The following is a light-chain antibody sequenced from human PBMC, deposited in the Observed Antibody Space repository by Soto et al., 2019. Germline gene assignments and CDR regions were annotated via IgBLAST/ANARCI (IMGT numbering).Light chain of an antibody. CDR2: DAS. Sequence: EIVLTQSPATLSLSPGDRATLSCRASQSVSSYLAGYQQKPGQAHRLLIYDASNRATGIPARFSGSGSGTDFTLTISSLEPEDFAVYYCQQRSNWPPYTFGQGTKLEIK. J-gene: IGKJ2*01. CDR3: QQRSNWPPYT. CDR1: QSVSSY. V-gene: IGKV3-11*01.